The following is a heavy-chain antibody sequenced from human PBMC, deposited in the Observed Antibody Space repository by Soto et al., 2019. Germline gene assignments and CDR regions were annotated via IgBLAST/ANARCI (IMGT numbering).Heavy chain of an antibody. Sequence: QVQLVQSGAEVKKPGASVKVSCKASGYTFTSYDINWVRQATGQGLEWMGRMNANSGNTGYAQKFQGRVTMTRSTSITTSYMEVRSLRSEATAVYYCAGGPGSWYSYYMDVWGKGTTVAVSS. V-gene: IGHV1-8*01. CDR1: GYTFTSYD. J-gene: IGHJ6*03. CDR2: MNANSGNT. CDR3: AGGPGSWYSYYMDV. D-gene: IGHD6-13*01.